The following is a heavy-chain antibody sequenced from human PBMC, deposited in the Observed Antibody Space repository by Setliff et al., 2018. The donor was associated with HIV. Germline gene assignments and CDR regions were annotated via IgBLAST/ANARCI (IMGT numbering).Heavy chain of an antibody. CDR3: ARVSITYWYSIPRDYYYYMDV. J-gene: IGHJ6*03. V-gene: IGHV4-34*01. Sequence: SETLSLTCAVSGGTFXXPYYTWIRQSPLRGLEWIGEINHSGGTRYNPSLESRVTMSVDKSRNQFSLKVSSVTAADTAVYYCARVSITYWYSIPRDYYYYMDVWGEGTTVTVSS. CDR1: GGTFXXPY. D-gene: IGHD2-8*02. CDR2: INHSGGT.